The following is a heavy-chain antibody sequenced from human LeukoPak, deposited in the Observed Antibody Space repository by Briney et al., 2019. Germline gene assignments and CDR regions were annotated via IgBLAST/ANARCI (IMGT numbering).Heavy chain of an antibody. Sequence: GGSLRLSCAASGFTFSTYGMSWVRQAPGKGLEWVSAISGSGGSTYYADSVKGRFTISRDNSKNTLYLQMNSLRAEDTAVYCCAKFKGGRNSGSSRAFDIWGQGTMVTVSS. D-gene: IGHD1-14*01. CDR2: ISGSGGST. CDR3: AKFKGGRNSGSSRAFDI. CDR1: GFTFSTYG. J-gene: IGHJ3*02. V-gene: IGHV3-23*01.